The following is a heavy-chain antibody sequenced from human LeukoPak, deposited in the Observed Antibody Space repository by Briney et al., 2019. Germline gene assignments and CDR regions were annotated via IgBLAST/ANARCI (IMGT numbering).Heavy chain of an antibody. D-gene: IGHD6-19*01. CDR2: ISSGSTYK. CDR1: GFIFNIYT. Sequence: PGGALRLSCAASGFIFNIYTMNWVRQAPGKGLEWVSSISSGSTYKYYADSVKGRFTISRDNAKNSLYLQMNSLRAEDTALYYCATTPVAVDYWGQGTLVTVSS. J-gene: IGHJ4*02. CDR3: ATTPVAVDY. V-gene: IGHV3-21*01.